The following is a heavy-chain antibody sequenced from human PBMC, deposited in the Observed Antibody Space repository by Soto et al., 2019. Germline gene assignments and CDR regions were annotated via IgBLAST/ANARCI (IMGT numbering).Heavy chain of an antibody. D-gene: IGHD2-2*01. CDR3: ARDGEDCSSTSCLADY. J-gene: IGHJ4*02. Sequence: ASVKVSCKASGYTFTSYGISWVRQAPGQGLEWMGWISAYNGNTNYAQKLQGRVTMTTDTSTSTAYMELRSLRSDDTAVYYCARDGEDCSSTSCLADYWGQGTLVTVSS. CDR1: GYTFTSYG. V-gene: IGHV1-18*01. CDR2: ISAYNGNT.